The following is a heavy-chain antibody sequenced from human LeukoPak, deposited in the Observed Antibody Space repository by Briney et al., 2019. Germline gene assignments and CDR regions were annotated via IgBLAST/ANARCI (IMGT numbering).Heavy chain of an antibody. CDR3: AGHLTFGGVIGPVDY. CDR2: ISSSSSTI. CDR1: GFTFSSYS. Sequence: PGGSLRLSCAASGFTFSSYSMNWVRQAPGKGLEWVSYISSSSSTIYYADSVKGRFTISRDNAKNSLYLQMNSLRAEDTAVYYCAGHLTFGGVIGPVDYWGQGTLVTVSS. D-gene: IGHD3-16*02. J-gene: IGHJ4*02. V-gene: IGHV3-48*01.